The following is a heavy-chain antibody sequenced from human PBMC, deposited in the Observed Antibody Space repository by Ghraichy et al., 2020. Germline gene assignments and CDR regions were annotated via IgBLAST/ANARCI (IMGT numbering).Heavy chain of an antibody. CDR1: GGSFSGYY. D-gene: IGHD6-19*01. J-gene: IGHJ4*02. CDR2: INHSGST. V-gene: IGHV4-34*01. Sequence: SETLSLTCAVYGGSFSGYYWSWIRQPPGKGLEWIGEINHSGSTNYNPSLKSRVTISVDTSKNQFSLKLSSVTAADTAVYYCARLFGRGQWRRDYWGQGTLFTVSS. CDR3: ARLFGRGQWRRDY.